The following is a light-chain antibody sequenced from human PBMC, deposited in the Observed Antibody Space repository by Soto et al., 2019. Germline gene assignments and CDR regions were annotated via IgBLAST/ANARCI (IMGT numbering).Light chain of an antibody. CDR3: SAFTNRKTYV. CDR2: DVS. V-gene: IGLV2-14*03. Sequence: QSVLTQPASVSGSPGQSISISCTGTSSDVGGYSHVSWYQQHPGKAPKVMIYDVSNRPSGVSSRFSGSKSGNTAFLTISGLQAEDEGDFYCSAFTNRKTYVFGTGTKVTVL. CDR1: SSDVGGYSH. J-gene: IGLJ1*01.